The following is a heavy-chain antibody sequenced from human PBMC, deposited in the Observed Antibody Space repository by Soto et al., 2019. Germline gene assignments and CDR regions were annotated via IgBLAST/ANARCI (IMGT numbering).Heavy chain of an antibody. CDR1: GGTFSSYA. J-gene: IGHJ5*02. CDR3: ARDAGYYGSGSYTWFDP. V-gene: IGHV1-69*13. Sequence: SVKVSCKASGGTFSSYAISWVRQAPGQGLEWMGGIIPIFGTANYAQKFQGRVTITADESTSTAYMELSSLRSEDTAVYYRARDAGYYGSGSYTWFDPWGQGTLVTXSS. D-gene: IGHD3-10*01. CDR2: IIPIFGTA.